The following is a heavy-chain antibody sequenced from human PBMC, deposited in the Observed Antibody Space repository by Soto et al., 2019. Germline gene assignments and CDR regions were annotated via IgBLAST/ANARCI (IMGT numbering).Heavy chain of an antibody. D-gene: IGHD2-15*01. CDR2: IDPSSGTT. CDR1: GYSFSNYY. Sequence: ASVKVSCKPSGYSFSNYYVHWVRQAPGQGLEWMGIIDPSSGTTSYTQKFQERVTMTRDTSMSTVYMELSRLRSEDTAVYYCARGAVVVPNGLIAGMDVWGLGTTVTVSS. J-gene: IGHJ6*02. CDR3: ARGAVVVPNGLIAGMDV. V-gene: IGHV1-46*01.